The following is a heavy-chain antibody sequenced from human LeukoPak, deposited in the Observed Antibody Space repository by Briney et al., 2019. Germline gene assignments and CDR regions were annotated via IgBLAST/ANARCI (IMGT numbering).Heavy chain of an antibody. CDR1: GGAISSYY. D-gene: IGHD4-17*01. J-gene: IGHJ4*02. CDR3: ARVLYYGDYYFDY. V-gene: IGHV4-59*01. Sequence: SGNPSPTCTVSGGAISSYYWSWIRQPPRKGPEGIGYIYYSGSTNYNPSLKSRVTISVDTSKNQFSLKLSSVTAADTAVYYCARVLYYGDYYFDYWGQGTLVTVSS. CDR2: IYYSGST.